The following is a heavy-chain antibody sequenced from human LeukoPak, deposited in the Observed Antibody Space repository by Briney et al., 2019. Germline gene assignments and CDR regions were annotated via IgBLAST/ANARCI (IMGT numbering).Heavy chain of an antibody. V-gene: IGHV1-18*01. J-gene: IGHJ4*02. CDR3: ARDSYYGGHYSFFEH. D-gene: IGHD4/OR15-4a*01. CDR2: IGPSNHYT. Sequence: ASVKVSCKTSAYTFTNFRIHWVRQAPGHGFEWMGWIGPSNHYTEYAHKLQDRLTLTTDTSTTTAHMELGSLTFDDTDIYFCARDSYYGGHYSFFEHWGQGTLVTVSS. CDR1: AYTFTNFR.